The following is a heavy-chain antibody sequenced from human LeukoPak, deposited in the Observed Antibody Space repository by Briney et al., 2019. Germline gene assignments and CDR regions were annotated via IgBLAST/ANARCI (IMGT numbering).Heavy chain of an antibody. CDR1: GFTFSSYA. Sequence: GGSLRLSCAASGFTFSSYAMSWVRQAPGKGLEWVSAISGSGGSTYYADSVKGRFTISRDNSKNTLYLQMNCLRAEDTAVYYYAKGIKWELPFDYWGQGTLVTVSS. CDR3: AKGIKWELPFDY. V-gene: IGHV3-23*01. D-gene: IGHD1-26*01. J-gene: IGHJ4*02. CDR2: ISGSGGST.